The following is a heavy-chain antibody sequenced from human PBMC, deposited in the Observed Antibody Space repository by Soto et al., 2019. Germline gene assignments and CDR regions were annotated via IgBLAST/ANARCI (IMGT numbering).Heavy chain of an antibody. CDR1: GFTLSGYA. D-gene: IGHD6-6*01. J-gene: IGHJ6*03. Sequence: EVQLAESGGGLAQPGGSLRLSCAASGFTLSGYAMDWVRQAPGKGLEYVSGISSNGVGTYYANSVQGRFTISRDNSKNKVYLQMGSPRPEDMAVYYCARRARPDFYYMDVWGKGTTVTVSS. V-gene: IGHV3-64*01. CDR2: ISSNGVGT. CDR3: ARRARPDFYYMDV.